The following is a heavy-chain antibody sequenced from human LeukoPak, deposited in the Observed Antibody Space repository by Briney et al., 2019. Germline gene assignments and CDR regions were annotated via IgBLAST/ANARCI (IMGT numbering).Heavy chain of an antibody. CDR1: GYTFTSYA. V-gene: IGHV7-4-1*02. CDR3: ARSSDGYSVPGPFDY. Sequence: VASVKVSCKASGYTFTSYAMNWVRQAPGQGLEWMGWINTNTGNPTYAQGFTGRFVFSLDTSVSTAYLQISSLKAEDTAVYYCARSSDGYSVPGPFDYWGQGILVTVSS. CDR2: INTNTGNP. J-gene: IGHJ4*02. D-gene: IGHD5-18*01.